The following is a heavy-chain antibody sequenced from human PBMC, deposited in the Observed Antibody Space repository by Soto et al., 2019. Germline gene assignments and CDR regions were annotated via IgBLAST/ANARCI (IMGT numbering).Heavy chain of an antibody. D-gene: IGHD2-15*01. Sequence: SETLSLTCSFSCDSISTVDYFWAWIRQPPGQALEYIGYIYKSTTTYYNPSFESRVAISLDTSKSQFSLNVTSVTAADTAVYFCARGRYCLTGRCFPNWFDSWGQGTLVTVSS. CDR3: ARGRYCLTGRCFPNWFDS. V-gene: IGHV4-30-4*01. J-gene: IGHJ5*01. CDR1: CDSISTVDYF. CDR2: IYKSTTT.